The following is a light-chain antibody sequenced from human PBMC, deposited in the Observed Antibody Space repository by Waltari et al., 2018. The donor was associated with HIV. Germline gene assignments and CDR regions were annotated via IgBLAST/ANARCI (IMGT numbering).Light chain of an antibody. Sequence: QSALTQPPSASGSPGQSVTIPCSGTSSDVGSYDYVSWYQQHPGKAPKLMIYEVSQRPSGVPDRFSGSKSGNTASLTVSGLQAEDEADYYCSSHAGSNNYVFGTGTKVTVL. V-gene: IGLV2-8*01. CDR1: SSDVGSYDY. CDR2: EVS. J-gene: IGLJ1*01. CDR3: SSHAGSNNYV.